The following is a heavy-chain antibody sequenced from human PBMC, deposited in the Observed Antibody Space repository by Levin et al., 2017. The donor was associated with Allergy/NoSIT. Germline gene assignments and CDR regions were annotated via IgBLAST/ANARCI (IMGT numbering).Heavy chain of an antibody. CDR2: FDPEDGET. CDR1: GYTLTELS. J-gene: IGHJ5*02. D-gene: IGHD3-16*02. CDR3: ATDILVWGSYRSVNWFDP. V-gene: IGHV1-24*01. Sequence: GASVKVSCKVSGYTLTELSMHWVRQAPGKGLEWMGGFDPEDGETIYAQKFQGRVTMTEDTSTDTAYMELSSLRSEDTAVYYCATDILVWGSYRSVNWFDPWGQGTLVTVSS.